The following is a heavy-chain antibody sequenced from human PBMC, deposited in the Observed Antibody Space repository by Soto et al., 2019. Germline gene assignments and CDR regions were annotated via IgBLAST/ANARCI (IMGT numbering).Heavy chain of an antibody. Sequence: GGSLRLSCAASGFTFSNYEMNWVRQAPGKGLEWVSYISSSGSNMYYADSVKGRFTISRDNAKNSLSLQMDSLRAVDTAVYFCERKGMAARYFDNWGQGTLVTVSS. CDR1: GFTFSNYE. V-gene: IGHV3-48*03. D-gene: IGHD6-6*01. CDR3: ERKGMAARYFDN. CDR2: ISSSGSNM. J-gene: IGHJ4*02.